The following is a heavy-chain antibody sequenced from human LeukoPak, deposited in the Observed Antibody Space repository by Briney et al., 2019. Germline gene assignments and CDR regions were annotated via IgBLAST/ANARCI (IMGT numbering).Heavy chain of an antibody. CDR2: ISSSSSYI. Sequence: GGSLRLSCAASGFTFSSYSMNWVRQAPGKGLEWVSSISSSSSYIYYADSVKGRFTISRDNAKNSLYLQMNSLRAEDTAVYYCAREMVYDFWSGYYKTFDYWGQGTLVTVSS. CDR1: GFTFSSYS. CDR3: AREMVYDFWSGYYKTFDY. V-gene: IGHV3-21*01. D-gene: IGHD3-3*01. J-gene: IGHJ4*02.